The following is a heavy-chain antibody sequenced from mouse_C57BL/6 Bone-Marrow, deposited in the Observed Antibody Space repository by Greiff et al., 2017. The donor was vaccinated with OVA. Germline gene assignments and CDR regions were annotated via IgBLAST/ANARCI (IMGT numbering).Heavy chain of an antibody. J-gene: IGHJ2*01. V-gene: IGHV1-84*01. CDR3: ARGDWDYFDY. CDR1: GYTFTDYY. CDR2: IYPGSGNT. Sequence: LVESGPELVKPGASVKISCKASGYTFTDYYINWVKQRPGQGLEWIGWIYPGSGNTKYNEKFKGKATLTVDTSSSTAYMQLSSLTSEDSAGYFCARGDWDYFDYWGQGTTLTVSS. D-gene: IGHD4-1*01.